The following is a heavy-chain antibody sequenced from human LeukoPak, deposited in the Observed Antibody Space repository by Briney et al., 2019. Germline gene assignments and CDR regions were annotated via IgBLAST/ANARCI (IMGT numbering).Heavy chain of an antibody. CDR3: ARCSIQLWCNY. V-gene: IGHV4-61*02. Sequence: PSQTLSLTCTVSGGSISSGSYYWSWIRQPAGKGMEWIGRIYTSGSTNYNPSLKSRVTISVDTSKNQFSLKLSSVTAADTAVYYCARCSIQLWCNYWGQGTLVTVSS. CDR1: GGSISSGSYY. CDR2: IYTSGST. D-gene: IGHD5-18*01. J-gene: IGHJ4*02.